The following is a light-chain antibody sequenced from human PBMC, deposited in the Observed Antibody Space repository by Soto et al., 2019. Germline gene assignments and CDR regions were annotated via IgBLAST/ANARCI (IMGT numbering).Light chain of an antibody. Sequence: QLTQSPSSLSASEGDSLSFTCRASQSFXSDFIWYQQKPGKAPEFLXYPPSSLHSGVPSRLSGSGSGTDFTLTISSLQPEDFANYYCQQSYSTTWTFGQGTKVDI. V-gene: IGKV1-39*01. CDR1: QSFXSD. CDR2: PPS. CDR3: QQSYSTTWT. J-gene: IGKJ1*01.